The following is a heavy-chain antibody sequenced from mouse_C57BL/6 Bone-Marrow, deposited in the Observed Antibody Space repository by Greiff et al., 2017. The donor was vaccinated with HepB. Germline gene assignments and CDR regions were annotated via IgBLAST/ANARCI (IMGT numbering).Heavy chain of an antibody. Sequence: QVQLKQPGTELVKPGASVKLSCKASGYTFTSYWMHWVKQRPGQGLEWIGNINPSNGGTNYNEKFKSKATLTVDKSSSTAYMQLSSLTSEDAAVYYCAREEGPYWYFDVWGTGTTVTVSS. V-gene: IGHV1-53*01. CDR3: AREEGPYWYFDV. J-gene: IGHJ1*03. D-gene: IGHD3-3*01. CDR2: INPSNGGT. CDR1: GYTFTSYW.